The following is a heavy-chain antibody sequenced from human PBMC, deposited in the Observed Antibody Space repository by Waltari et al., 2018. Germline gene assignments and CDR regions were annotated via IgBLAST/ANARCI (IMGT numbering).Heavy chain of an antibody. CDR3: ARDRGRGLYLGS. V-gene: IGHV4-4*02. Sequence: QLQLQQSGPGLVKPSESLSLTCAVSGDSMNRNNWWNWVRQHPGKGLEWIGQIHGSGRTNYNPSLESRVTVSIDTSNNQFSLKVSYATAADTAVYYCARDRGRGLYLGSWGQGTLVTVSP. D-gene: IGHD2-15*01. CDR2: IHGSGRT. J-gene: IGHJ4*02. CDR1: GDSMNRNNW.